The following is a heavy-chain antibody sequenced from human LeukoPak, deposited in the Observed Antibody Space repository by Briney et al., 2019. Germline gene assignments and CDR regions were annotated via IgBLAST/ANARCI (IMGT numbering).Heavy chain of an antibody. Sequence: GGSLRLSCAASGFTFSSYAMHWVRQAPGKGQGWVAVISYDGSNKYYADSVKGRFTISRDNSKNTLYLQMNSLRAEDTAVYYCARGTGNYGMDVWGQGTTVTVSS. D-gene: IGHD1-14*01. CDR2: ISYDGSNK. J-gene: IGHJ6*02. CDR1: GFTFSSYA. CDR3: ARGTGNYGMDV. V-gene: IGHV3-30*04.